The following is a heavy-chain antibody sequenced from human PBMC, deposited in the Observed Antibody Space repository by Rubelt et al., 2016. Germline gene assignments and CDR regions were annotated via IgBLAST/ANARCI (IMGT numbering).Heavy chain of an antibody. J-gene: IGHJ4*02. CDR2: IRYSGTT. V-gene: IGHV4-34*01. CDR3: VGHGGGGGVVSAGKVDD. CDR1: GGSFSDYY. D-gene: IGHD2-2*01. Sequence: QVQLQQWGAGLLKPSETLSLTCAVYGGSFSDYYWGWIRQSPGKGLEWIGCIRYSGTTFYNPSLKSRVAISIDTSKNQFSPKLTSVTAAGTAMYFWVGHGGGGGVVSAGKVDDWGQGTLVTVSS.